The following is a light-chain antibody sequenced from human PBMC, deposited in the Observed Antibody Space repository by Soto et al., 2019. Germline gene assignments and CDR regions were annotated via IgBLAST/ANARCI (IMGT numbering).Light chain of an antibody. Sequence: QSALTQPRSVSGSPGQSVTISCTGTNSDVGGCKYVSWYQQYLCKAPKLMIYDVSKRYAGVPDRFSGSKSYNTASLTISGLQAEDEDYYYCCSYAGSYTWVFGGGTKLTVL. CDR3: CSYAGSYTWV. CDR1: NSDVGGCKY. J-gene: IGLJ3*02. CDR2: DVS. V-gene: IGLV2-11*01.